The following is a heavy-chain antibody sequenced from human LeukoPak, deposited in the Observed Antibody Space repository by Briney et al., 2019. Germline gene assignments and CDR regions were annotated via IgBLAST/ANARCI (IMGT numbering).Heavy chain of an antibody. D-gene: IGHD1-26*01. Sequence: GGSLRLSCEVSGFTFSSYWMTWARHIPGKGLEWVANINRDGSEQHYVESVKGRFTISRDNGRNSLYLQMDSLRVDDTAVYYCARAVDSGSYYDAFDIWGQGTMVTVSS. J-gene: IGHJ3*02. CDR2: INRDGSEQ. V-gene: IGHV3-7*01. CDR3: ARAVDSGSYYDAFDI. CDR1: GFTFSSYW.